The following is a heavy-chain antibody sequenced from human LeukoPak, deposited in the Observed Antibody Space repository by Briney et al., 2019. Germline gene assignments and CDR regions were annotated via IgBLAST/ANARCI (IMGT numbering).Heavy chain of an antibody. J-gene: IGHJ3*02. CDR2: ISSNSAYI. CDR1: GFTFSDYS. V-gene: IGHV3-21*01. Sequence: GGSLRLSCVASGFTFSDYSMNWVRQAPGKGLEWVSSISSNSAYIYYVDSLRGRFTASRDNAKSSLFLQMNSLRVEDTAVYYCARAHCSGRGCYQRYDGFDIWGQGTVVTVSS. D-gene: IGHD2-15*01. CDR3: ARAHCSGRGCYQRYDGFDI.